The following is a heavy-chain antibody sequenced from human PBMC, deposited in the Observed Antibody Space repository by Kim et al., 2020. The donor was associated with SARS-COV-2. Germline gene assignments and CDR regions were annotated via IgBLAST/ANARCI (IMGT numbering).Heavy chain of an antibody. CDR3: ARVVLYCSSTSCYTLPLYYYYYYYMDV. CDR1: GGSFSGYY. V-gene: IGHV4-34*01. CDR2: INHSGST. J-gene: IGHJ6*03. D-gene: IGHD2-2*02. Sequence: SETLSLTCAVYGGSFSGYYWSWIRQPPGKGLEWIGEINHSGSTNYNPSLKSRVTISVDTSKNQFSLKLSSVTAADTAVYYCARVVLYCSSTSCYTLPLYYYYYYYMDVWGKGTTVTVSS.